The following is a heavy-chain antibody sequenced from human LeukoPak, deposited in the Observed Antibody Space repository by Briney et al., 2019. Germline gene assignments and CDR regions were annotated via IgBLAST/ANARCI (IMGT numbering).Heavy chain of an antibody. Sequence: ASVKVSCKASGYTFTGYYMFWVRQAPGQGLEWMGCINPNSGGTKYGQKLQGRVTMTRDTSISTAYMELTGLGSDDTAVYYCARGGYYDSSGFDNWGQGTLVTVSS. CDR3: ARGGYYDSSGFDN. CDR1: GYTFTGYY. D-gene: IGHD3-22*01. V-gene: IGHV1-2*02. J-gene: IGHJ4*02. CDR2: INPNSGGT.